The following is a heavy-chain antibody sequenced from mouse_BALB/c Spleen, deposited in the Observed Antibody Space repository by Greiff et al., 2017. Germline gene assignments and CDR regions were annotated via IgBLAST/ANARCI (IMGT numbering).Heavy chain of an antibody. CDR2: INPSNGGT. CDR3: TRSNYGSSAWFAY. D-gene: IGHD1-1*01. Sequence: VQLQQSGAELVKPGASVKLSCKASGYTFTSYYMYWVKQRPGQGLEWIGGINPSNGGTNFNEKFKSKATLTVDKSSSTAYMQLSSLTSEDSAVYYCTRSNYGSSAWFAYWGQGTLVTVSA. CDR1: GYTFTSYY. J-gene: IGHJ3*01. V-gene: IGHV1S81*02.